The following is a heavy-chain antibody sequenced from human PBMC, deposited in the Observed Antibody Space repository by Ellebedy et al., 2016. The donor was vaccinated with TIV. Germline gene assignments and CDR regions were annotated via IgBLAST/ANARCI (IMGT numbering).Heavy chain of an antibody. D-gene: IGHD3-10*01. CDR3: AGIAGVRFDP. CDR1: GFTFSSYS. J-gene: IGHJ5*02. V-gene: IGHV3-48*04. Sequence: GESLKISCAASGFTFSSYSMNWVRQAPGKGLEWISYISGSSRTIYYADAVKGRFTVSRDNAKNSMYLQMNSLRAEDTAVYYCAGIAGVRFDPWGQGTLVSVSS. CDR2: ISGSSRTI.